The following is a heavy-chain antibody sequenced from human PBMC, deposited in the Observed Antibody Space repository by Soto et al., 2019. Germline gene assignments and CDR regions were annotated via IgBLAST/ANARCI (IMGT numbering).Heavy chain of an antibody. CDR2: INTDGSDT. CDR3: VRGDAVTIWPLWS. Sequence: EVQLVESGGGLVQPGGSLTLSCAASGFTFSSHWMHWVRQAPGKGLVCVSRINTDGSDTTYADSVKGRFTISRDNAKNTLYLQMNSLRAEDTAVYYCVRGDAVTIWPLWSWGQGTLVTVSS. D-gene: IGHD2-21*01. V-gene: IGHV3-74*01. J-gene: IGHJ5*02. CDR1: GFTFSSHW.